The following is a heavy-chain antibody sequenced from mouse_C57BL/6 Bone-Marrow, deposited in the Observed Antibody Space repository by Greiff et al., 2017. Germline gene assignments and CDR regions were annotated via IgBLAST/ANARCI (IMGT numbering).Heavy chain of an antibody. D-gene: IGHD2-4*01. J-gene: IGHJ3*01. Sequence: QVQLKESGAELVKPGASVKLSCKASGYAFSSYWMNWVKQRPGQGLEWIGQIYPGDGDTNYKGKFKGKATLTADKSSSTAYMQLSSLTSEDSAVYFCAPYDYPAYWGQGTLVTVSA. CDR1: GYAFSSYW. CDR3: APYDYPAY. CDR2: IYPGDGDT. V-gene: IGHV1-80*01.